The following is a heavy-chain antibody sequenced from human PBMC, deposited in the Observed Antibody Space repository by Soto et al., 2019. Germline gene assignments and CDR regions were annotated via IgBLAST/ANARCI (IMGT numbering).Heavy chain of an antibody. V-gene: IGHV3-30*04. Sequence: QVQVVESGGSVVQPGRSLRLSCEASGFIFSRYAIHWVRQAPGKGLEWLAVISRDGSNRYYLDSVKGRFTISRDNSKNTVYLQMNSLREDDTALYFCASSRSVAVADSFDFWGQGTLVTVSS. CDR1: GFIFSRYA. CDR2: ISRDGSNR. D-gene: IGHD3-10*01. J-gene: IGHJ4*02. CDR3: ASSRSVAVADSFDF.